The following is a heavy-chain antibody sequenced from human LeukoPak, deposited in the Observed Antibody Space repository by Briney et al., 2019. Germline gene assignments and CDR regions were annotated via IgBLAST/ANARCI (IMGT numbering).Heavy chain of an antibody. D-gene: IGHD1-26*01. CDR1: GFTFSNYA. CDR3: AKDVRVGVTPFFDY. CDR2: LSGSDGTT. Sequence: GGSLRLSCAASGFTFSNYAMSWVSQAPGKGLEWVATLSGSDGTTHYADSVQGRFTISRDNSKNTLYLEMSSLRVGDTAVYYCAKDVRVGVTPFFDYWGQGTPVTVSS. V-gene: IGHV3-23*01. J-gene: IGHJ4*02.